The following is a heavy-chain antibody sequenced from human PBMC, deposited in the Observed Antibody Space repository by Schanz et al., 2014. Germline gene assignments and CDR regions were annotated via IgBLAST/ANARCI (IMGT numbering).Heavy chain of an antibody. Sequence: EVQLVQSGGGLVQPGGSLRLSCAASGFTFSSYAMTWVRQAPGMGLEWVSAISGRDGSTYYADSVRGRFTISRDNSKNTLYLQMNSLRAEDTAVYYCAKGRFGELSAFDIWGQGTMXTVSS. CDR1: GFTFSSYA. CDR2: ISGRDGST. D-gene: IGHD3-10*01. V-gene: IGHV3-23*04. J-gene: IGHJ3*02. CDR3: AKGRFGELSAFDI.